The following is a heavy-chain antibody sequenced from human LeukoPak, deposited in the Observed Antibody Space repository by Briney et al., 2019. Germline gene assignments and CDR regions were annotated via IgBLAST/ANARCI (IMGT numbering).Heavy chain of an antibody. CDR1: GFTFSSYA. J-gene: IGHJ4*02. CDR3: AKGPLFSVGGTFDY. CDR2: ISGSGGRT. Sequence: GGSLRLSCAASGFTFSSYAMSWVCQAPGKGLEWVSGISGSGGRTYYADSVKGRFTISRDNSKNTLYLQMNSLRAEDTAVYYCAKGPLFSVGGTFDYWGQGTLVTVSS. V-gene: IGHV3-23*01. D-gene: IGHD1-26*01.